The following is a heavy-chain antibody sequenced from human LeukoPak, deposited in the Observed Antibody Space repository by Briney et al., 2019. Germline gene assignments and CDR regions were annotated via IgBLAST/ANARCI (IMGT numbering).Heavy chain of an antibody. D-gene: IGHD3-3*01. J-gene: IGHJ6*02. CDR3: AREGRSTYGMDV. CDR2: IIPILGIA. CDR1: GGTFSSYA. V-gene: IGHV1-69*04. Sequence: ASVKVSCKAPGGTFSSYAISWVRQAPGQGLEWMGRIIPILGIANYAQKFQGRVTITADKSTSTAYMELSSLRSEDTAVYYCAREGRSTYGMDVRGQGTTVTVSS.